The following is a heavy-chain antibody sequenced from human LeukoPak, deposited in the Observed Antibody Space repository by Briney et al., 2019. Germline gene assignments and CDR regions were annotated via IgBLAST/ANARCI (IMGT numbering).Heavy chain of an antibody. CDR2: IYYSGST. CDR3: ARSDTAMVHAFDI. Sequence: PSETLSLTCTVSGGSIFSYYWSWIRQPPGKGLEWIGYIYYSGSTNYNPSLRSRVTISVDTSKNQFSLKLSSVTAADTAVYYCARSDTAMVHAFDIWGQGTMVTVSS. D-gene: IGHD5-18*01. V-gene: IGHV4-59*01. J-gene: IGHJ3*02. CDR1: GGSIFSYY.